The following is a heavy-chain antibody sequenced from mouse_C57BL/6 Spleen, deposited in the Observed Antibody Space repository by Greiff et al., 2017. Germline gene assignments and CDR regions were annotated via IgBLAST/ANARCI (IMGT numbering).Heavy chain of an antibody. Sequence: VQLQQPGAELVKPGASVKMSCKASGYTFTSYWITWVKQRPGQGLEWIGDIYPGSGSTNYNEKFKSKATLTADTSSSTAYMLLSSLTSEDSAVYYCARDYGSSFEGWGQGATLTVAS. J-gene: IGHJ2*01. CDR3: ARDYGSSFEG. CDR2: IYPGSGST. CDR1: GYTFTSYW. V-gene: IGHV1-55*01. D-gene: IGHD1-1*01.